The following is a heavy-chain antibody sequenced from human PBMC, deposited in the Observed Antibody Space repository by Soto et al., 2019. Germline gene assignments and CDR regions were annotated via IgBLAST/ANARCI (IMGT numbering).Heavy chain of an antibody. CDR2: INSDGIST. CDR1: GFTFSTYW. CDR3: ARREYDSVTGYSLDY. J-gene: IGHJ4*02. Sequence: EVQLMESGGGLVQPGGSLRLSCTASGFTFSTYWMHWVRQAPGKGLVWVAHINSDGISTIYADSVKGRFTISRDNAKNPLNLQMNSLRVEDTAVYFCARREYDSVTGYSLDYWGQGTLVTVSS. D-gene: IGHD3-9*01. V-gene: IGHV3-74*01.